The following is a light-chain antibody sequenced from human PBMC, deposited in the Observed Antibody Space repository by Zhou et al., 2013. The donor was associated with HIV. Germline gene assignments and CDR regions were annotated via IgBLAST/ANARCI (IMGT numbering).Light chain of an antibody. V-gene: IGKV1-39*01. Sequence: DIQMTQFPFSLSASVGDTVTITCRASQTISSYLNWYQVKPGKAPNLLIFGASSLQSGVTLRFSGSGSGTDFTLTINNLQPEDLATYYCQQSFTTPYTFGPGDQGRRS. CDR1: QTISSY. CDR3: QQSFTTPYT. CDR2: GAS. J-gene: IGKJ2*01.